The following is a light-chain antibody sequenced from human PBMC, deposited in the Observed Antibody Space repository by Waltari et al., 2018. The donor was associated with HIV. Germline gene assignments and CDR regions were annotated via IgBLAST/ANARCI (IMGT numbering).Light chain of an antibody. CDR1: VLAKKY. J-gene: IGLJ3*02. Sequence: SYELTQPPSVSVSPGQTARITCSGDVLAKKYARWFQQKPGQAPVLVIYKDSERPSGIPERVSGSSLWTTVTLTISGAQVEDEADYYCYSAADNNLGVFGGGTKLTVL. V-gene: IGLV3-27*01. CDR2: KDS. CDR3: YSAADNNLGV.